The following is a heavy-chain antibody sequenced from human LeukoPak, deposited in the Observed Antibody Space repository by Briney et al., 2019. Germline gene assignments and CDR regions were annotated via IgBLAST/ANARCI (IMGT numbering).Heavy chain of an antibody. V-gene: IGHV1-2*02. D-gene: IGHD2-2*01. CDR1: GYTFTGYY. Sequence: ASVKVSCKASGYTFTGYYMHWVRQAPGQGLEWMGWINPNSGGTNYAQKFQGRVTMTRDTSISTAHMELSRLRSDDTAVYYCARDSAVVPAAIKSFVDYWGQGTLVTVSS. CDR3: ARDSAVVPAAIKSFVDY. J-gene: IGHJ4*02. CDR2: INPNSGGT.